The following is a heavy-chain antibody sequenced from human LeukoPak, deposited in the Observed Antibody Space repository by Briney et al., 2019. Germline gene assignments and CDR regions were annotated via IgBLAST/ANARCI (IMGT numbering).Heavy chain of an antibody. D-gene: IGHD5-18*01. J-gene: IGHJ4*02. CDR2: ISSSGSTI. Sequence: RGSLRLSCAASGFTFSSYEMNWVRQAPGKGLEWVSYISSSGSTIYYADSVKGRFTISRDNAKNSLYLQMNSLRAEDTAVYYCARDPPYSYGYKRFDYWGQGTLVTVSS. CDR3: ARDPPYSYGYKRFDY. CDR1: GFTFSSYE. V-gene: IGHV3-48*03.